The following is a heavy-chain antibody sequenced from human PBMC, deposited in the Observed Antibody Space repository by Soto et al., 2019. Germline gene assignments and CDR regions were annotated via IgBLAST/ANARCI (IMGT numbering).Heavy chain of an antibody. CDR3: ARTFLFDSSGYSPFDC. CDR2: IYYSGTT. Sequence: SETLSLTCTVSGGSISSGGHYWSWIRQHPGKGLEWIAYIYYSGTTYYNPSLKSRVTISVDTSENQFSLKLSSVTAADTAVYYCARTFLFDSSGYSPFDCWGQGTLVTVSS. D-gene: IGHD3-22*01. J-gene: IGHJ4*02. V-gene: IGHV4-31*03. CDR1: GGSISSGGHY.